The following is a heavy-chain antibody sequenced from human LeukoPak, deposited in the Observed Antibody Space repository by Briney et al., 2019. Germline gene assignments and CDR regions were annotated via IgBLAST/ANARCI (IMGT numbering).Heavy chain of an antibody. J-gene: IGHJ4*02. CDR2: INTYNGNT. D-gene: IGHD6-19*01. CDR3: ARNSHGYSSAWLQFNFDY. Sequence: VASVKVSCKASGYTFTNYGITWVRQAPGQGLEWMGWINTYNGNTNYVQNLQGRVTMTTDTSTSTAYMELRSLRSDDTAVYYCARNSHGYSSAWLQFNFDYWGQGTLVTVSS. V-gene: IGHV1-18*01. CDR1: GYTFTNYG.